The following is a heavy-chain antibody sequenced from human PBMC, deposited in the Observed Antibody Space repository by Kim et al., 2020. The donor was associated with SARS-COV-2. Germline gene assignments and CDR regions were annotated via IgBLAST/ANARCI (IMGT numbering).Heavy chain of an antibody. CDR3: ARARVTMIVVVDAFDI. CDR1: GGCIRGGGYY. CDR2: IYYSGST. Sequence: SETLSLTCTVSGGCIRGGGYYWSWIRQHPGKGLEWIGYIYYSGSTYYNPSLKSRVTISVDTSKNQFSLKLSSVTAADTAVYYCARARVTMIVVVDAFDIWGQGTMVTVSS. J-gene: IGHJ3*02. D-gene: IGHD3-22*01. V-gene: IGHV4-31*03.